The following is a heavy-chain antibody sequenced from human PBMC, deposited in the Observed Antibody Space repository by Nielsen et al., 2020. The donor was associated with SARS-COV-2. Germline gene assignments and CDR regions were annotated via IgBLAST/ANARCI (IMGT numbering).Heavy chain of an antibody. V-gene: IGHV4-30-4*01. CDR1: GDSISGSDYY. CDR2: IYYSGYT. J-gene: IGHJ6*02. CDR3: ARDAYGDSSFYSYGLDV. Sequence: SETLSLTCSVSGDSISGSDYYWTWIRQPPGKGLEWIGYIYYSGYTSYNPSLKSRVTISVATSENQFSLELRSVTAADTAVYYCARDAYGDSSFYSYGLDVWGQGTTVAVSS. D-gene: IGHD4-17*01.